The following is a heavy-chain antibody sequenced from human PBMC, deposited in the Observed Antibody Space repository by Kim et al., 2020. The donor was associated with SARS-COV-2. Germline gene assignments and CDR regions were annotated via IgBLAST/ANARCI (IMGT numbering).Heavy chain of an antibody. D-gene: IGHD2-15*01. Sequence: DYGVSGKSRITINPDTSKNQFSLQLNSVTPEDTAVYYCARDTPGQKAFDIWGQGTMVTVSS. V-gene: IGHV6-1*01. CDR3: ARDTPGQKAFDI. J-gene: IGHJ3*02.